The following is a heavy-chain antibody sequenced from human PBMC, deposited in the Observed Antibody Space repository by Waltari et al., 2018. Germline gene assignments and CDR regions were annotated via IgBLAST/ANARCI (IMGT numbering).Heavy chain of an antibody. J-gene: IGHJ5*02. CDR1: GGTLTSPG. CDR2: ISPIFGTA. V-gene: IGHV1-69*13. Sequence: QVQLVQSGAEVRPPGSSVKVSCKDSGGTLTSPGITCARQAPGQGLEWVGGISPIFGTANYAQRFQDRVTMTSDVSTSTAYMEMRSLRSDDTAVYYCARDVIRAHDDGIYVARGWFDLWGQGTLVTVSS. CDR3: ARDVIRAHDDGIYVARGWFDL. D-gene: IGHD4-17*01.